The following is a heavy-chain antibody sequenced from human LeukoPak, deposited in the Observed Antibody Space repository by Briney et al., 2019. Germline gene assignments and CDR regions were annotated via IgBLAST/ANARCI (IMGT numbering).Heavy chain of an antibody. J-gene: IGHJ6*03. CDR2: ISSSSSYI. D-gene: IGHD3-10*01. V-gene: IGHV3-21*01. CDR3: AREGVLLWFGELSPNYMDV. Sequence: GGSLRLSCAASGFTFSSYSMNWVRQAPGKGLEWVSSISSSSSYIYYADSVKGRFTISRDNAKNSLYLQMNSLRAEDTAVYYCAREGVLLWFGELSPNYMDVWGKGTTVTISS. CDR1: GFTFSSYS.